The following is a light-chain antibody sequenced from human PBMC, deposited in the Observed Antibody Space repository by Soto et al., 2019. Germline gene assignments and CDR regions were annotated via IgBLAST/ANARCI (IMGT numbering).Light chain of an antibody. CDR3: QQYYDWPWT. Sequence: IVLTQSPDTLSVSPGERATLSCLASQSVSSNLAWYQQKPGQAPRLLIYGASTRATGIPARFSGSGSGTEFTLTISSLQSEDFAVYYCQQYYDWPWTFGQGTKVDIK. V-gene: IGKV3-15*01. J-gene: IGKJ1*01. CDR1: QSVSSN. CDR2: GAS.